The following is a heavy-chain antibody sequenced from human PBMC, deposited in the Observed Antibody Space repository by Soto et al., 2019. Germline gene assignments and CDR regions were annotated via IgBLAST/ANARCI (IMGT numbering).Heavy chain of an antibody. Sequence: SETLCLTCSVSYGSVNSGNYYWSLIRQPPGKGLEWIGHIYYIGTTDYNPSLKRRVTMSIDTSKKQFSLNLSSVTAADTAVYYCASVTFGGIVLAHWGQGALVTVSS. J-gene: IGHJ4*02. CDR3: ASVTFGGIVLAH. V-gene: IGHV4-61*01. D-gene: IGHD3-16*01. CDR1: YGSVNSGNYY. CDR2: IYYIGTT.